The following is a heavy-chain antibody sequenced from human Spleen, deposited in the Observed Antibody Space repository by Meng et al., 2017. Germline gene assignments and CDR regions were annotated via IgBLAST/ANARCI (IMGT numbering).Heavy chain of an antibody. CDR1: GFTFSTFA. CDR3: AAEGLVAAWF. D-gene: IGHD2-15*01. CDR2: ITAGAGTT. J-gene: IGHJ4*02. V-gene: IGHV3-23*01. Sequence: GESLKISCAASGFTFSTFAMSWVRLAPGKGLEWVSGITAGAGTTYYADSVKGRFTISRDNSKSTVYLQMSSLRAEDTAVYYCAAEGLVAAWFWGQGTLVTVSS.